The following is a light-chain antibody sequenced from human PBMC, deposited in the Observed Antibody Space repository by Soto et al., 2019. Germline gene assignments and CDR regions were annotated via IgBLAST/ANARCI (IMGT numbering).Light chain of an antibody. V-gene: IGKV3-11*01. J-gene: IGKJ5*01. CDR3: QQRNSWPPTFP. CDR2: DTS. CDR1: QRVGCF. Sequence: EIVLTQSPATLSLSPGESATLSCRASQRVGCFLAWYQHKPGQAPRLLIYDTSIRATDIPARFSGSGSGTDLTLTISSLEPTDVAVYYCQQRNSWPPTFPFGQGTRREIK.